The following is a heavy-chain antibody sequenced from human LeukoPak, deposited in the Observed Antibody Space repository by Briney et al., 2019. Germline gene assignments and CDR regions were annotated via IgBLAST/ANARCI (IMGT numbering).Heavy chain of an antibody. D-gene: IGHD6-6*01. CDR3: ARRSRVGSSSPSNYYFDY. CDR2: IWYDGSNK. Sequence: GGSLRLSCAASGFTFSSYGMHWVRQAPGKGLEWVAVIWYDGSNKYYADSVKGRFTISRDNSKNTLYLQMNSLRAEDTAVYYCARRSRVGSSSPSNYYFDYWGQGTLVTVSS. CDR1: GFTFSSYG. V-gene: IGHV3-33*08. J-gene: IGHJ4*02.